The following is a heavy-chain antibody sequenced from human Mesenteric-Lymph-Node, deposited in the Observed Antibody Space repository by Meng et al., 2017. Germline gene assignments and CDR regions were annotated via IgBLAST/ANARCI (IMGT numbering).Heavy chain of an antibody. CDR2: ISPYNGNT. CDR3: ARGGVASSGWYIYFDY. Sequence: ASVKVSCKASGYSFTGYGFSWVRQAPGQGLEWMGWISPYNGNTNYAQKFQGRVTMTTDTSTSAAYIEVRTLRSDDTAVYYCARGGVASSGWYIYFDYWGQGTLVTVSS. CDR1: GYSFTGYG. J-gene: IGHJ4*02. V-gene: IGHV1-18*01. D-gene: IGHD6-19*01.